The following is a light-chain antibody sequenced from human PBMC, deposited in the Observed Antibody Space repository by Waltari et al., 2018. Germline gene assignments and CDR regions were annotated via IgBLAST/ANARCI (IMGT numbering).Light chain of an antibody. CDR1: SSDVGAYNY. V-gene: IGLV2-8*01. Sequence: QSALTQPPSASGSPGHSATISCTGTSSDVGAYNYVSWYQQHPGKAPKLIIYEVTKRPSGVPDRFSGSKSGNTASLTVSGLQAGDEADYYCSSYAGSNKGVFGGGTHLTVL. CDR2: EVT. J-gene: IGLJ2*01. CDR3: SSYAGSNKGV.